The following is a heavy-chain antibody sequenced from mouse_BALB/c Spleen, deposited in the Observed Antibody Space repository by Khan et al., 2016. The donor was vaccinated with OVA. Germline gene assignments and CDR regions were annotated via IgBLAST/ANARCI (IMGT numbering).Heavy chain of an antibody. D-gene: IGHD2-10*01. CDR1: GYTFTNYG. V-gene: IGHV9-3-1*01. CDR2: INTYTGEP. J-gene: IGHJ4*01. Sequence: QIQLVQSGPELKKPGETVKISCKASGYTFTNYGMNWVKQSPGKALKWMGWINTYTGEPTYADDFKGRLAFSLETSASTAYLQINNLKNEDTATYFCARPPYFSYTLDYWGQGTSVTVSS. CDR3: ARPPYFSYTLDY.